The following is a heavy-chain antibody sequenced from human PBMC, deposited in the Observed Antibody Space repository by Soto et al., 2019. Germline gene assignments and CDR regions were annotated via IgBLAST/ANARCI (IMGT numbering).Heavy chain of an antibody. V-gene: IGHV1-8*01. CDR2: MNPNSGNT. D-gene: IGHD2-2*02. Sequence: ASVKVSCKASGYTFTSYDINWVRQATGQGLEWMGWMNPNSGNTGYAQKFQGRVTMTRNTSISTAYMELSSLRSEDTAVYYCARWKIVVVPAAISPHYYYYYGMDVWGQGTTVTVSS. CDR1: GYTFTSYD. CDR3: ARWKIVVVPAAISPHYYYYYGMDV. J-gene: IGHJ6*02.